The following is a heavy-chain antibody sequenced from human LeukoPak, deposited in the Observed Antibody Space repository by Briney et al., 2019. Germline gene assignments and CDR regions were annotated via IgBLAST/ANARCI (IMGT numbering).Heavy chain of an antibody. Sequence: GGSLRLSCAASGFTFSSYEMNWVRQAPGKGLEWVSSISSSSSYIYYADSVKGRFTISRDNAKNSLYLQMNSLRAEDTAVYYCARGYSNYGYAFDIWGQGTMVTVSS. J-gene: IGHJ3*02. CDR1: GFTFSSYE. CDR2: ISSSSSYI. V-gene: IGHV3-21*01. CDR3: ARGYSNYGYAFDI. D-gene: IGHD4-11*01.